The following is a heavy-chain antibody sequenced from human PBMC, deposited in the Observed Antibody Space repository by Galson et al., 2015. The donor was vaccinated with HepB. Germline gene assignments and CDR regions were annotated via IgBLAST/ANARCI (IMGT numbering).Heavy chain of an antibody. Sequence: SVKVSCKASGYTFTSYAMNWVRQAPGQGLEWMGWINTNTGNPTYAQGFTGRFVFSLDTSVSTAYLQISSLKAEDTAVYYCARERGGLRYFDWGTRRAHFDYWGQGTLVTVSS. CDR2: INTNTGNP. D-gene: IGHD3-9*01. V-gene: IGHV7-4-1*02. CDR1: GYTFTSYA. CDR3: ARERGGLRYFDWGTRRAHFDY. J-gene: IGHJ4*02.